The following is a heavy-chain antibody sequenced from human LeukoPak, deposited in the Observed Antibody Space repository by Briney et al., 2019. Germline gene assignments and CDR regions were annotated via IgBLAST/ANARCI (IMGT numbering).Heavy chain of an antibody. J-gene: IGHJ4*02. CDR3: AEGTMDGGQYYYDSS. CDR2: ISAGGSTT. V-gene: IGHV3-23*01. CDR1: GFNFNTYT. D-gene: IGHD3-22*01. Sequence: GGSLRLSCAASGFNFNTYTMNWVRQAPGKGLEWVSSISAGGSTTYYADSVKGRFTISRDNSKSTLFLQMNSLRAEDTATYYCAEGTMDGGQYYYDSSGGQGTLVTVSS.